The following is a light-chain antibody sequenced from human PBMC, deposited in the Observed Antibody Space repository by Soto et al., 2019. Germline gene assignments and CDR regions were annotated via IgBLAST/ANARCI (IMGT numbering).Light chain of an antibody. V-gene: IGLV8-61*01. CDR2: STN. CDR3: LLYMGYGIVV. Sequence: TVVTQEPSFSVSPGGTVTLTCGLSSGSVSTNHYPSWYQQTPGQPPRTLIYSTNTRSSGVPDRFSGSILGNKAALTVTGAQADDESDYYCLLYMGYGIVVFGGGTKLTVL. J-gene: IGLJ2*01. CDR1: SGSVSTNHY.